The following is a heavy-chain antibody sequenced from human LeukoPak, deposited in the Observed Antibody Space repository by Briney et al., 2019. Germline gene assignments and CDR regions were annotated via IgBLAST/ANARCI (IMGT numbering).Heavy chain of an antibody. Sequence: SGPTLVSPTQTLTLTCTFSGFSLSTSGMRVSWIRQPPGKALEWLVPIDWDDHKFYSTSLKTRLTISKDTSKNQVVLTMTNMDPVDTATYYCARSPPTGYYDSSGYVNFDYWGQGTLVTVSS. J-gene: IGHJ4*02. CDR3: ARSPPTGYYDSSGYVNFDY. V-gene: IGHV2-70*04. CDR1: GFSLSTSGMR. D-gene: IGHD3-22*01. CDR2: IDWDDHK.